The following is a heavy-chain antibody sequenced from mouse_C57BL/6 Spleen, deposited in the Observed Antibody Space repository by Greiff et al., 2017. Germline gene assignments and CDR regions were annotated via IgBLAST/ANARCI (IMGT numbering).Heavy chain of an antibody. CDR2: ISYDGSN. J-gene: IGHJ2*01. CDR3: ARENYGNPMDYFDY. D-gene: IGHD2-1*01. Sequence: EVKLMESGPGLVKPSQSLSLTCSVTGYSITSGYYWNWIRQFPGNKLEWMGYISYDGSNNYNPSLKNRISITRDTSKNQFFLKLNSVTTEDTATYYCARENYGNPMDYFDYWGQGTTLTVSS. V-gene: IGHV3-6*01. CDR1: GYSITSGYY.